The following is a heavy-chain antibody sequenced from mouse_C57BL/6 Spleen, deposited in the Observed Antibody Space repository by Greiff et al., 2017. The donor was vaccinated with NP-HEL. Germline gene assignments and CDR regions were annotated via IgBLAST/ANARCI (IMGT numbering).Heavy chain of an antibody. CDR3: TTFYSNGTDY. V-gene: IGHV14-4*01. Sequence: VQLQQSGAELVRPGASVKLSCTASGFNIKDDYMHWVKQRPEQGLEWIGWIDPENGDTEYASKFQGKATITADTSSNTAYLQLSSLTSEDTAVYYCTTFYSNGTDYWGQGTSVTVSS. D-gene: IGHD2-5*01. CDR1: GFNIKDDY. J-gene: IGHJ4*01. CDR2: IDPENGDT.